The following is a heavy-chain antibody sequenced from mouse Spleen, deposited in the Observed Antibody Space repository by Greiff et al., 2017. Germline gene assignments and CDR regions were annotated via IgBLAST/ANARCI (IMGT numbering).Heavy chain of an antibody. D-gene: IGHD2-4*01. Sequence: VQLQQSGAELVRPGASVTLSCKASGYTFTDYEMHWVKQTPVHGLEWIGAIDPETGGTAYNQKFKGKAILTADKSSSTAYMELRSLTSEDSAVYYCTRDMITPFAYWGQGTLVTVSA. CDR2: IDPETGGT. V-gene: IGHV1-15*01. CDR1: GYTFTDYE. J-gene: IGHJ3*01. CDR3: TRDMITPFAY.